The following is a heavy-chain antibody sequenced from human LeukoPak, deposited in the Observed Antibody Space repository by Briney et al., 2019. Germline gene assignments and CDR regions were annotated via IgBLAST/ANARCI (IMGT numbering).Heavy chain of an antibody. D-gene: IGHD6-19*01. V-gene: IGHV3-74*01. CDR2: INSDGSST. J-gene: IGHJ6*03. CDR3: VRGVDGHSSGRRIYYYYMDV. CDR1: GFTFSSYW. Sequence: GGSLRLSCAASGFTFSSYWMHWVRQAPGKGLVWVSRINSDGSSTSYADSVKGRFTISRDNAKNTVYLEMSGLRAEDTAVYYCVRGVDGHSSGRRIYYYYMDVWGKGTTVTVSS.